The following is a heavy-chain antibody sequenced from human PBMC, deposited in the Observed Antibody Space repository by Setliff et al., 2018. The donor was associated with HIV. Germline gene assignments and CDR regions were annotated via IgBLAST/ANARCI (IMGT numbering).Heavy chain of an antibody. CDR1: GGSMNIHY. J-gene: IGHJ6*03. Sequence: SETLSLTCTVSGGSMNIHYCCWSRQSPGRGLEWIGYIYYSVSTKYNPSLKIRVSMSIDTSKTQFSLKMSSVTAADTAVYYCARGVVDYDFWSGSGDYYYMDVWGKGTTVTVSS. CDR3: ARGVVDYDFWSGSGDYYYMDV. CDR2: IYYSVST. D-gene: IGHD3-3*01. V-gene: IGHV4-59*11.